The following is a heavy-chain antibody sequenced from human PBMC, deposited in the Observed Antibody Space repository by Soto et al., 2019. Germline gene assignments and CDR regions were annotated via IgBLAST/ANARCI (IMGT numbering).Heavy chain of an antibody. Sequence: ASVKVSCKVSGYTLTELSMHWVRQAPGKGLEWMGGFDPEDGETNYAQKFQGRVTMTVDTSTDTAYMELSSLRSEDTAVYYCATTRLPHPNNYYGMDVWGQGTTVTVSS. CDR3: ATTRLPHPNNYYGMDV. CDR2: FDPEDGET. J-gene: IGHJ6*02. V-gene: IGHV1-24*01. CDR1: GYTLTELS.